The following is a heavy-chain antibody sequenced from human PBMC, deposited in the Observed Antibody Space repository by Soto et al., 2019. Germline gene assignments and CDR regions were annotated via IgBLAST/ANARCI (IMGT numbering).Heavy chain of an antibody. CDR2: INWDDDK. CDR1: GFSLSTSGVG. CDR3: AHRLPLSNWDDGFDV. V-gene: IGHV2-5*02. Sequence: QITLKESGPPLVKPTQTLTLTCTFSGFSLSTSGVGVGWIRQPPGKALEWLALINWDDDKRYSPSLKSRLTITEDTSKTQVVLTMTNMDPVDTATYYCAHRLPLSNWDDGFDVWGQGTMVTVSS. J-gene: IGHJ3*01. D-gene: IGHD1-26*01.